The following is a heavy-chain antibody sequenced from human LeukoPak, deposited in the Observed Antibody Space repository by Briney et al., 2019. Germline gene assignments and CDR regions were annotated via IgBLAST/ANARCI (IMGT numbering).Heavy chain of an antibody. Sequence: GRSLRLSCAASGLTFDDYAMHWVRQAPGKGLEWVSGISWNSSSIGYADSVQGRFTISRDNAKNSLYLQMNTVRAEDTALYDCAKDRGIAAAGTGIDYWGQGTLVTVSS. CDR2: ISWNSSSI. V-gene: IGHV3-9*01. CDR3: AKDRGIAAAGTGIDY. J-gene: IGHJ4*02. CDR1: GLTFDDYA. D-gene: IGHD6-13*01.